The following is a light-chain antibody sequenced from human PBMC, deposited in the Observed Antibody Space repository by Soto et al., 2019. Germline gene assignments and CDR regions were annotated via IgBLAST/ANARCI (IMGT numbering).Light chain of an antibody. V-gene: IGKV3-11*01. Sequence: GLTQSQDTLSLSPGERATLSCRASQSVSSYLAWYQQKPGQAPRLLIYDTSNRATGVPARFSGSGSGTDFTLTISSLEPEDCAIYYCQQRQYWPPITFGQGTRLEI. CDR1: QSVSSY. CDR2: DTS. J-gene: IGKJ5*01. CDR3: QQRQYWPPIT.